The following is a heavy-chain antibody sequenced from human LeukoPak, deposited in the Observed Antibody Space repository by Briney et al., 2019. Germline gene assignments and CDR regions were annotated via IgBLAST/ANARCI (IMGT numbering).Heavy chain of an antibody. Sequence: PGRSLRLSCATSGFTFSSYGMHWVCQAPGKGLEWVAVISYDDGSNKYYADSVKGRFTISRDNSKNTLYLQMNSLRPEDTAVYYCAKGSTFFDSWGQGTLVTVSS. CDR2: ISYDDGSNK. J-gene: IGHJ4*02. V-gene: IGHV3-30*18. D-gene: IGHD2/OR15-2a*01. CDR3: AKGSTFFDS. CDR1: GFTFSSYG.